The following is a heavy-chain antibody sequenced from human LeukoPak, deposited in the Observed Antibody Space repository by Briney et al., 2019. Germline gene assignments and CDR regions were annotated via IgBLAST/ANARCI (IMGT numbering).Heavy chain of an antibody. D-gene: IGHD6-13*01. CDR2: IRGAGGNT. V-gene: IGHV3-23*01. J-gene: IGHJ4*02. Sequence: GGSLRLSCAASGFTFSSYAMTWVRQTPEKGLQWVSAIRGAGGNTYYADSVKGRFTISRDNSKTTLYLQLNSLRAEDTAIYYCAKQRQLIRGGVDYWGQGTQVTVSS. CDR3: AKQRQLIRGGVDY. CDR1: GFTFSSYA.